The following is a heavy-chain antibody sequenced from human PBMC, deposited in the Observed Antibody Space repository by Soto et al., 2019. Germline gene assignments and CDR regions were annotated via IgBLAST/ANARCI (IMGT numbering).Heavy chain of an antibody. CDR1: GFTFSNYG. V-gene: IGHV3-33*01. Sequence: PGGSLRLFCAASGFTFSNYGMHWVRQAPGKGLEWVAGIWYDASNKYYADSVKGRFTISRDNSKNTLYLQMNSLRGKDTAVYYCARGLSSSLDYWGQGTLVTVSS. CDR3: ARGLSSSLDY. CDR2: IWYDASNK. D-gene: IGHD6-6*01. J-gene: IGHJ4*02.